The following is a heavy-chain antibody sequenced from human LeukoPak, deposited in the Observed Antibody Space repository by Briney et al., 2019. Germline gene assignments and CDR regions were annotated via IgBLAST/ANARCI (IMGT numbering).Heavy chain of an antibody. CDR1: GYSFTSYW. D-gene: IGHD2-15*01. V-gene: IGHV5-10-1*01. CDR3: ARLRYCSGGSCYHYFDY. Sequence: GESLKISCKGSGYSFTSYWISWVRQMPGKGLEWMGRIDPSDSYTNYSLSFQGHVTISADKSISTAYLQWSSLKASDTAMYYCARLRYCSGGSCYHYFDYWGQGTLVTVSS. CDR2: IDPSDSYT. J-gene: IGHJ4*02.